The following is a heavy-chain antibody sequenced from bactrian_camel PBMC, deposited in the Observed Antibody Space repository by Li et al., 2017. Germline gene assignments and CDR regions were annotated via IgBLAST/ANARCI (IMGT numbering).Heavy chain of an antibody. CDR1: GAIFNSYV. Sequence: HVQLVESGGGSAQAGGSLRLSCTASGAIFNSYVLGWHREGEGIAARDSDGNTAYADSVKGRFTISQDSAKNTLYLQMDSLKPEDTGMYYCAARRPKFGGGCLADYATWGQGTQVTVS. V-gene: IGHV3S14*01. CDR3: AARRPKFGGGCLADYAT. CDR2: SDGNTA. D-gene: IGHD4*01. J-gene: IGHJ6*01.